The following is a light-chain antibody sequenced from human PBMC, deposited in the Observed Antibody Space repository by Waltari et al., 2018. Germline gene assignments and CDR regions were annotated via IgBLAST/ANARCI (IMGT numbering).Light chain of an antibody. Sequence: SPGERATLSCKASQSVLNNLAWYQQKPGQAPRLLIFGASTRATGIPARFSGRGSGTEFTLTISSMQSEDSAVYYCQQYSNWPPAFGQGTKVEIK. J-gene: IGKJ1*01. CDR2: GAS. CDR3: QQYSNWPPA. V-gene: IGKV3-15*01. CDR1: QSVLNN.